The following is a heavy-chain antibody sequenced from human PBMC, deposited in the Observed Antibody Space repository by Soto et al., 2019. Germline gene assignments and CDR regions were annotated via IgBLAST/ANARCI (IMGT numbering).Heavy chain of an antibody. V-gene: IGHV1-69*01. CDR3: ATNRAEDGYGFDH. J-gene: IGHJ4*02. D-gene: IGHD5-12*01. CDR1: GDTFSNYA. Sequence: QVQLVQSGAEVKKPGSSVKVSCKTSGDTFSNYAINWVRQAPGQGLEWMGGILPLLAATYYAERFKGRVTISADESTNTAYMNLSSLTSEDTAVYYCATNRAEDGYGFDHWGQGTLVIASS. CDR2: ILPLLAAT.